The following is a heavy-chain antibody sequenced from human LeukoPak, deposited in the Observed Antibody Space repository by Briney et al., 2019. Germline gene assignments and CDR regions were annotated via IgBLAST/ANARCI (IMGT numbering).Heavy chain of an antibody. CDR2: IYYSGST. V-gene: IGHV4-39*07. J-gene: IGHJ4*02. Sequence: SETLSLTCTVSGGSISSSSYYWGWIRQPPGKGLEWIGSIYYSGSTYYNPSLKSRVTISVDTSKNQFSLKLSSVTAADTAVYYCAREPGRYSYGRPFDYWGQGTLVTVSS. CDR3: AREPGRYSYGRPFDY. D-gene: IGHD5-18*01. CDR1: GGSISSSSYY.